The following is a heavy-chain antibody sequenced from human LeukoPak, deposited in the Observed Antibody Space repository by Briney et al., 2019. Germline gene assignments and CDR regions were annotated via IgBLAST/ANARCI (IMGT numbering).Heavy chain of an antibody. CDR1: GFTSSSYA. Sequence: GGSLRLSCAASGFTSSSYAMSWVRQAPGKGLEWVSAISGSGGSTYYADSVKGRFTISRDDSKNTLYLQMNSLRAEDTAVYYCAKGTVGITMSKWGQGTLVTVSS. J-gene: IGHJ4*02. V-gene: IGHV3-23*01. CDR3: AKGTVGITMSK. D-gene: IGHD3-22*01. CDR2: ISGSGGST.